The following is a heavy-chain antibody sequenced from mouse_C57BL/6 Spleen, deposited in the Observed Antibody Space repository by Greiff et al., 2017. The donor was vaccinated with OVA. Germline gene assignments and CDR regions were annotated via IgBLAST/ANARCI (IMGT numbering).Heavy chain of an antibody. D-gene: IGHD2-1*01. CDR2: ISYDGSN. J-gene: IGHJ3*01. CDR3: ARPLYYGNYGFAY. CDR1: GYSITSGYY. Sequence: EVKLLESGPGLVKPSQSLSLTCSVTGYSITSGYYWNWIRQFPGNKLEWMGYISYDGSNNYNPSLKNRISITRDTSKNQFFLKLNSVTTEDTATYYCARPLYYGNYGFAYWGQGTLVTVSA. V-gene: IGHV3-6*01.